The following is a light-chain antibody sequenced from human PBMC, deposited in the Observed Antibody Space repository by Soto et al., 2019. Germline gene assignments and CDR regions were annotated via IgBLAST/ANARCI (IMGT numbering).Light chain of an antibody. Sequence: EIVLTQSPGTLSLSPGERATLSCRTSQSLSSSYLAWYQQKPGRAPRLLIYSASSRATGIPDRFSGSGSGTDFTLTINRLEPEDFAVYYCQQYDNSVYTFGQGTRLEIK. CDR2: SAS. J-gene: IGKJ2*01. CDR3: QQYDNSVYT. CDR1: QSLSSSY. V-gene: IGKV3-20*01.